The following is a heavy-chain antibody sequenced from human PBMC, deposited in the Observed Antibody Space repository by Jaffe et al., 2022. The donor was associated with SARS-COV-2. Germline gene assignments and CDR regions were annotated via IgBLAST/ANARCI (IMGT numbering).Heavy chain of an antibody. D-gene: IGHD6-19*01. CDR3: ASSSGWYVGYFDL. Sequence: QLQLQESGSGLVKPSQTLSLTCAVSGGSISSGGYSWSWIRQPPGKGLEWIGYIYHSGSTYYNPSLKSRVTISVDRSKNQFSLKLSSVTAADTAVYYCASSSGWYVGYFDLWGRGTLVTVSS. J-gene: IGHJ2*01. CDR2: IYHSGST. V-gene: IGHV4-30-2*01. CDR1: GGSISSGGYS.